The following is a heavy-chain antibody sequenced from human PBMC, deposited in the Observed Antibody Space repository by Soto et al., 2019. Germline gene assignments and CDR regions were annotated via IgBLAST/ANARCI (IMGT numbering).Heavy chain of an antibody. CDR2: ISYDGSNK. CDR3: AKDILVEMATIWEYGEIDY. CDR1: GFTFSSYG. J-gene: IGHJ4*02. V-gene: IGHV3-30*18. Sequence: GGSLRLSCAASGFTFSSYGMHWVRQAPGKGLEWVAVISYDGSNKYYADSVKGRFTISRDNSKNTLYLQMNSLRAEDTAVYYCAKDILVEMATIWEYGEIDYWGQGTLVTVSS. D-gene: IGHD2-21*01.